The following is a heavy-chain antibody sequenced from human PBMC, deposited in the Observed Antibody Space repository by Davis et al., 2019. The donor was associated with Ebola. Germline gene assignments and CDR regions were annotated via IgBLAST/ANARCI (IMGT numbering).Heavy chain of an antibody. D-gene: IGHD3-22*01. CDR1: GFTFSSSD. Sequence: PGGSLRLSCVVSGFTFSSSDMHWVRQTPGKGLQWVAVISSDGSYQYYADSVKGRFTISRDNSKNTLYLQMNSLRAEDTAVYYCASMWLLLRAFDIWGQGTMVTVSS. CDR3: ASMWLLLRAFDI. CDR2: ISSDGSYQ. V-gene: IGHV3-30*03. J-gene: IGHJ3*02.